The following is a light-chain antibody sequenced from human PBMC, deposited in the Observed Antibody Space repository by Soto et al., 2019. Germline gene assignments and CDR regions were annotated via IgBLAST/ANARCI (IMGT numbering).Light chain of an antibody. V-gene: IGLV2-14*01. Sequence: QSVLTQPASVSGSPGQSITISCTGTSSDVGGYNYVSWYQQHPGKAPKLMIYDVSNRPSGVSNRFSGSKSGNTASLTISGLQAEDEADYYCSSSTSSSPLVFGGGTKLTVL. CDR1: SSDVGGYNY. CDR2: DVS. J-gene: IGLJ2*01. CDR3: SSSTSSSPLV.